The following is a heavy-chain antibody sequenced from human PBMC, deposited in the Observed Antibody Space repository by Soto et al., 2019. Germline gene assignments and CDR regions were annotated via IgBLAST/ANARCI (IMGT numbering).Heavy chain of an antibody. J-gene: IGHJ6*01. CDR1: GYRFTSYW. CDR3: VSLGFNYDFLGGYYNVFLYYVIDV. V-gene: IGHV5-51*01. D-gene: IGHD3-3*01. Sequence: PGESLKISCKGSGYRFTSYWIGWVRQMPGKGLEWMGSIYAADSDTRYSPSFQGQVTISADKSINSVYLQWSSLKASDTATYYCVSLGFNYDFLGGYYNVFLYYVIDVCGQGTTVSVSS. CDR2: IYAADSDT.